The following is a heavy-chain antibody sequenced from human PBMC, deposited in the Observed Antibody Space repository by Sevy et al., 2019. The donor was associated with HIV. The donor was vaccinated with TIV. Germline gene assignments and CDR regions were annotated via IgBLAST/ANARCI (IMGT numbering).Heavy chain of an antibody. CDR1: GFTFSSYG. V-gene: IGHV3-53*01. CDR3: ARVPRYDEPYYFDY. D-gene: IGHD3-3*01. J-gene: IGHJ4*02. Sequence: GGSLRLSCAASGFTFSSYGMHWVRQAPGKGLEWVSSIYTSGGTYYADSVKGRFTISRDNSKNTLYLQMNSLSAEDTAFYYCARVPRYDEPYYFDYWGQGALVTVSS. CDR2: IYTSGGT.